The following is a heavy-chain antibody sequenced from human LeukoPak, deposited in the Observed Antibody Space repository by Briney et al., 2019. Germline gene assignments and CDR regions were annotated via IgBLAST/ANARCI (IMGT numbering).Heavy chain of an antibody. D-gene: IGHD3-10*01. V-gene: IGHV4-31*03. J-gene: IGHJ6*02. CDR1: GGSIGSGGYY. Sequence: SQTLSLTCTVSGGSIGSGGYYWSWIRQHPGKGLEWIGYIYYSGSTYYNPSLKSRVTISVDTSRNQFSLKLSSVTAADTAVYYCARDQIGDGSGRDGMDVWGQGTTVTVSS. CDR2: IYYSGST. CDR3: ARDQIGDGSGRDGMDV.